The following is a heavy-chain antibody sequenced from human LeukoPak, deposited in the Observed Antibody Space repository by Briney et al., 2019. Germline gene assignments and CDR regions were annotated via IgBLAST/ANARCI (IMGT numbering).Heavy chain of an antibody. CDR2: ISSSGGTT. D-gene: IGHD3-16*01. CDR1: GFTFSSYE. Sequence: GGSLRLSCAASGFTFSSYEMNWVRQAPGKGLEWVSYISSSGGTTYYADSVQGRFTISRDNTKNSLYLQMNSLRAEDTAVYYCARASPQKLGYFDYWGQGTLVTVSS. CDR3: ARASPQKLGYFDY. V-gene: IGHV3-48*03. J-gene: IGHJ4*02.